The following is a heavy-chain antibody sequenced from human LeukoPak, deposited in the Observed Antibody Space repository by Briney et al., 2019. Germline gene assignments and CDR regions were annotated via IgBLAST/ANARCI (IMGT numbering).Heavy chain of an antibody. CDR2: IYTSGST. V-gene: IGHV4-61*02. J-gene: IGHJ5*02. CDR1: GGSISSGSYY. D-gene: IGHD1-26*01. CDR3: ARDLGYRIVGATRGSWFDP. Sequence: SQTLSLTCTVSGGSISSGSYYWSWIRQPAGKGLEWIGRIYTSGSTNYNPSLKSRVTISVDTSKNQFSLKLSSVTAADTAVYYCARDLGYRIVGATRGSWFDPWGQGTLVTVSS.